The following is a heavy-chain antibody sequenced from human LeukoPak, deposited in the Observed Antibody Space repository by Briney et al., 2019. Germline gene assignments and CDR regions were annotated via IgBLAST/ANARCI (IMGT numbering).Heavy chain of an antibody. CDR3: ARDSLRFLEWLRYGMDV. J-gene: IGHJ6*02. CDR1: GFTFSSYG. CDR2: IWYDGSNK. Sequence: GGSLRLSCAASGFTFSSYGMHWVRQAPGKGLEWVAVIWYDGSNKYYADPVKGRFTISRDNSKNTLYLQMNSLRAEDTAVYYCARDSLRFLEWLRYGMDVWGQGTTVTVSS. D-gene: IGHD3-3*01. V-gene: IGHV3-33*01.